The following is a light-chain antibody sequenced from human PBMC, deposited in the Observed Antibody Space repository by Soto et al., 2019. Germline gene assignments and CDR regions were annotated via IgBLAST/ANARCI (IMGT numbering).Light chain of an antibody. V-gene: IGLV2-14*01. J-gene: IGLJ1*01. CDR2: DVS. Sequence: QSALTQPASVSAYPGQSITISCTGTSSDVGGYNYVSWYQQHPGKAPKLMIYDVSNRPSGVSVRFSGSKSGNTASLTISGLHAEDEADYFCNSYTSSSTHVFGTGTKLTVL. CDR3: NSYTSSSTHV. CDR1: SSDVGGYNY.